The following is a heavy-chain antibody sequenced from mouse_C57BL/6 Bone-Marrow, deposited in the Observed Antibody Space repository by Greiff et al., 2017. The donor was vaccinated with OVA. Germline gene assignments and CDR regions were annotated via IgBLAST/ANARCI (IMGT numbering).Heavy chain of an antibody. Sequence: VQLKQSGPELVKPGASVKISCKASGYTFTDYYMNWVKQSHGKSLEWIGDINPNNGGTSYNQKFKGKATLTVDKSSSTAYMELRSLTSEDSAVYYCARPSYYYGSFEDYWGQGTSVTVSS. CDR2: INPNNGGT. CDR1: GYTFTDYY. CDR3: ARPSYYYGSFEDY. J-gene: IGHJ4*01. V-gene: IGHV1-26*01. D-gene: IGHD1-1*01.